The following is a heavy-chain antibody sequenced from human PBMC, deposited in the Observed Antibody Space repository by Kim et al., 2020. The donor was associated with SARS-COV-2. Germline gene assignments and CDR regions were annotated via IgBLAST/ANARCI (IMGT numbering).Heavy chain of an antibody. D-gene: IGHD1-26*01. CDR2: SKNKPESYIT. J-gene: IGHJ4*02. V-gene: IGHV3-72*01. Sequence: GGSLRLSCAASGFTFSDYYMDWVRQAPGKGLEWLGRSKNKPESYITEYAASVKGRFTISRDDSKNSLYLQMNSLKTEDTAVYYCARDNMGRYDYWGQGTL. CDR3: ARDNMGRYDY. CDR1: GFTFSDYY.